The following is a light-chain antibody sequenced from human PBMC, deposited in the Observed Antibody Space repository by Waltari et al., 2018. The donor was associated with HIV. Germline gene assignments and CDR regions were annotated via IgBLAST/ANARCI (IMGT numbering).Light chain of an antibody. Sequence: SYELTQPPSVSVSPGQTDSLTCSGDKLGDQYACWYQQRPGQSPVLVIYQDTKRPSGISERSSGSSSGNTATLTITGTQMMDVADYYCQAWDSNTFVVFGGGTKLTVL. V-gene: IGLV3-1*01. CDR2: QDT. CDR3: QAWDSNTFVV. J-gene: IGLJ2*01. CDR1: KLGDQY.